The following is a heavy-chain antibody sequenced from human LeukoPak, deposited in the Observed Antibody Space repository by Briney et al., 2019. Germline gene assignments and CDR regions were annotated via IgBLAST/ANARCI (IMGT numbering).Heavy chain of an antibody. D-gene: IGHD1-26*01. J-gene: IGHJ4*02. Sequence: KPSETLSLTCAVSGGSISSSSYYWGWIRQPPGKGLEWTWSIYLSARTYSNPSLKSRVTISVDTSKNQFSLKLSSVTAADTAVYYCARHEPDSGSHFFDSWGQGTLVTVSS. CDR1: GGSISSSSYY. CDR3: ARHEPDSGSHFFDS. V-gene: IGHV4-39*01. CDR2: IYLSART.